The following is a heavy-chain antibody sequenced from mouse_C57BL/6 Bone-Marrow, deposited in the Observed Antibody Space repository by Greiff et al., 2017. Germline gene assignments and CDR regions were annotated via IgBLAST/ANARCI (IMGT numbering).Heavy chain of an antibody. CDR2: IDPSDSET. J-gene: IGHJ2*01. CDR1: GYTFTSYW. CDR3: ARLYCGSRGLDY. D-gene: IGHD1-1*01. Sequence: VQLQQPGAELVRPGSSVKLSCKASGYTFTSYWMHWVKQRPIQGLEWIGNIDPSDSETHYNQKFKDKATLTVDKSSSTAYMQLSSLTSEDSAVYYCARLYCGSRGLDYWGQGTTLTVSS. V-gene: IGHV1-52*01.